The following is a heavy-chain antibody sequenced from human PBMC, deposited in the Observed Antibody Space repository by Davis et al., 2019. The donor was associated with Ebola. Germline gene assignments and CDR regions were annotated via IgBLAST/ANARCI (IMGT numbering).Heavy chain of an antibody. CDR3: ARGQYLPYDVFDV. J-gene: IGHJ3*01. CDR2: IKKDGSEN. Sequence: GESLKISCAASGFTFNNYWMGWVRQAPGRGLEWVANIKKDGSENYYVDSVKGRFTTSRDNAKNSLYLQMNSPRAEDTAVYYCARGQYLPYDVFDVWGQGTMVTVFS. V-gene: IGHV3-7*03. D-gene: IGHD2-2*01. CDR1: GFTFNNYW.